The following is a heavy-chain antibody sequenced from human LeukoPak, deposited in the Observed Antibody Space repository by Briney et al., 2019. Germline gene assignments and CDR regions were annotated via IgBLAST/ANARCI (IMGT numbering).Heavy chain of an antibody. CDR3: ARYVRYYYDSTGDY. D-gene: IGHD3-22*01. J-gene: IGHJ4*02. Sequence: SETLSLTCTVSGGSISSSSYYWGWIRQPPGKGLEWIGSIYYSGSTYYNPSLKSRVTISVDTSKNQFSLKLSSVTAADTAVYYCARYVRYYYDSTGDYWGQGTLVTVSS. V-gene: IGHV4-39*07. CDR2: IYYSGST. CDR1: GGSISSSSYY.